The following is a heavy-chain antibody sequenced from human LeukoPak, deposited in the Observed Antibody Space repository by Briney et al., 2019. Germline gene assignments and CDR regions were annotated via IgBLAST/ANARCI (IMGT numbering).Heavy chain of an antibody. CDR3: AREKTSSWYEGDAFDI. Sequence: SETLSLTCTVSGGSFSPYYWSWIRQSPGKGLEWIAYIHYSGRTNYNPSLKSRVTMSVDTSKNQFSLKLSSVTAADTAVYYCAREKTSSWYEGDAFDIWGQGTMVTVSS. V-gene: IGHV4-59*12. CDR1: GGSFSPYY. J-gene: IGHJ3*02. D-gene: IGHD6-13*01. CDR2: IHYSGRT.